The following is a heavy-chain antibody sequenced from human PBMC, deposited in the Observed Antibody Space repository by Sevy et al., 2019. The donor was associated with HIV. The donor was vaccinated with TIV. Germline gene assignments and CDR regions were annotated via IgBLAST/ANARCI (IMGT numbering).Heavy chain of an antibody. CDR3: ARGQLQFLGWFLGDS. V-gene: IGHV1-2*02. CDR2: IHPNSAGT. CDR1: GYTFTDYY. D-gene: IGHD3-3*01. J-gene: IGHJ4*02. Sequence: ASVKVSCKASGYTFTDYYMHWVRQAPGQGLEWMGWIHPNSAGTNYAQKFQGRVTMTRDTSIGTAYMELNRLRSDDTAMYYCARGQLQFLGWFLGDSWGQGTLVTVSS.